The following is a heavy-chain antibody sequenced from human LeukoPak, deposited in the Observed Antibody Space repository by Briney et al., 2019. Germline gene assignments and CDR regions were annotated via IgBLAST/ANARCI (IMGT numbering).Heavy chain of an antibody. D-gene: IGHD3-10*01. Sequence: SETLSLTCAVYGGSFSGYYWSWLRQPPGKGLEWIGEINHSGSTNYNPSLKSRVTISVDTSKNQFSLKLSSVTAADTAVYNCARHRRGGSGSSRGNWFDPWGQGTLVTVSS. J-gene: IGHJ5*02. CDR2: INHSGST. CDR3: ARHRRGGSGSSRGNWFDP. CDR1: GGSFSGYY. V-gene: IGHV4-34*01.